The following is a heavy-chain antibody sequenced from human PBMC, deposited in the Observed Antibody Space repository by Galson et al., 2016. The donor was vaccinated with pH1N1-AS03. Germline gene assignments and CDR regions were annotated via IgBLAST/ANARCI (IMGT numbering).Heavy chain of an antibody. CDR3: AKEWSAFDL. CDR1: GDSITEGPYY. V-gene: IGHV4-61*02. CDR2: IHSGGRT. J-gene: IGHJ3*01. Sequence: LSLTCNVSGDSITEGPYYWNWVRQPAGKGLEWLGRIHSGGRTNYSPSLKSRVTISVDASKNQLSLKLSSVTAADTAIYYCAKEWSAFDLWGQGTMVTVSS. D-gene: IGHD3-3*01.